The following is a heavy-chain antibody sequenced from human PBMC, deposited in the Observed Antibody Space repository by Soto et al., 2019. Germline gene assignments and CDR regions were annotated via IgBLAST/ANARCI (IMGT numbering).Heavy chain of an antibody. CDR2: INAGNGNT. CDR3: ARGPGGPDGPGDY. J-gene: IGHJ4*02. Sequence: QVQLLQSGAEVKKPGASVKVSCKASGYTFTSYAMHWVRQAPGQRLEWMGWINAGNGNTKYSQKFQGRVTITRATSASTAYMELSSLRSEGTAVYCCARGPGGPDGPGDYWGQGTLVTVSS. V-gene: IGHV1-3*01. D-gene: IGHD2-15*01. CDR1: GYTFTSYA.